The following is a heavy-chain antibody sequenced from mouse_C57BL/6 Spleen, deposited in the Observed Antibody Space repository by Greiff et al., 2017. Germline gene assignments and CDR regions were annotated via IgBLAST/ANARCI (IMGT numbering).Heavy chain of an antibody. Sequence: VKLQESGPELVKPGASVKISCKASGYAFSSSWMNWVKQRPGKGLEWIGRIYPGDGDTNYNGKFKGKATLTADKSSSTAYMQLSSLTSEDSAVYFCARAYYGSSYRYYAMDYWGQGTSVTVSS. V-gene: IGHV1-82*01. CDR2: IYPGDGDT. J-gene: IGHJ4*01. CDR1: GYAFSSSW. CDR3: ARAYYGSSYRYYAMDY. D-gene: IGHD1-1*01.